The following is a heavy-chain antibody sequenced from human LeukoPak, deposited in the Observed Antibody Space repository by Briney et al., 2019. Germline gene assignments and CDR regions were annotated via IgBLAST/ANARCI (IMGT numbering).Heavy chain of an antibody. V-gene: IGHV4-34*01. CDR1: GGSFSGYY. Sequence: NSSETLSLTCAVYGGSFSGYYWSWIRQPPGKGLEWIGEINHSGSANYNPSLKSRVTISVDTSKNQFSLKLSPVTAADTAVYYCARSDYGGNSDLNAFDIWGQGTMVTVSS. CDR2: INHSGSA. J-gene: IGHJ3*02. D-gene: IGHD4-23*01. CDR3: ARSDYGGNSDLNAFDI.